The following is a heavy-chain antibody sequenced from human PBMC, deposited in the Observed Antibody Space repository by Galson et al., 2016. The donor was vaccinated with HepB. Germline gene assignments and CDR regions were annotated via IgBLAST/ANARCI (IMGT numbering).Heavy chain of an antibody. Sequence: SLRLSCAASGFAFSSYWMHWVRQVPGKGLVWVSRINPDGTYTNYADSVKGRFTISRDNAKNKLYLQMNSLRAEDTAVYYCARVIGYWGQGTLVTVSS. J-gene: IGHJ4*02. CDR1: GFAFSSYW. CDR2: INPDGTYT. V-gene: IGHV3-74*01. CDR3: ARVIGY. D-gene: IGHD2-21*01.